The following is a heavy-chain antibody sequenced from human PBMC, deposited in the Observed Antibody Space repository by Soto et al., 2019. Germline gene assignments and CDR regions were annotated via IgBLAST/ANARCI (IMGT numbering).Heavy chain of an antibody. CDR2: IYHSGST. Sequence: QVQLQESGPGLVKPSGTLSLTCAVSGGSISSSNWWSWVRQPPGKGLEWIGEIYHSGSTNYNPSLKCRVTISVDKSKNQFSLKLSSVTAADTAVYYCAIFSGSYYYGMDVWGQGTTVTVSS. D-gene: IGHD1-26*01. V-gene: IGHV4-4*02. CDR1: GGSISSSNW. CDR3: AIFSGSYYYGMDV. J-gene: IGHJ6*02.